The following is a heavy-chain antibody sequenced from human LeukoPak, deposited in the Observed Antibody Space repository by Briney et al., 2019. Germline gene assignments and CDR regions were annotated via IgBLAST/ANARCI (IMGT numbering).Heavy chain of an antibody. J-gene: IGHJ4*02. Sequence: GYSIXSGYYWGWIRPPPGKGLEWIGSIYHSGSTYYNPSLKSRVTISVGTSKNQFSPKLSSVTAADTAVYYXAXGGXYYSIPNWXHDYWGQGTLVTVSS. D-gene: IGHD3-10*01. CDR1: GYSIXSGYY. V-gene: IGHV4-38-2*02. CDR3: AXGGXYYSIPNWXHDY. CDR2: IYHSGST.